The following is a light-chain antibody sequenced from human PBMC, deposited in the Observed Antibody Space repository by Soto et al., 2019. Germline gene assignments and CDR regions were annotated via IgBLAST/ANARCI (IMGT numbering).Light chain of an antibody. CDR1: HTLANF. Sequence: DTVLIQSPATLSLSPGERATLSCRASHTLANFLAWYQHKAGQAPRLLIYDVSNRATGIPARFSGSGSGTDFTLTISSLEPDDFAVYYCQQRSNWPPTFGGGTNVEIK. V-gene: IGKV3-11*01. J-gene: IGKJ4*01. CDR3: QQRSNWPPT. CDR2: DVS.